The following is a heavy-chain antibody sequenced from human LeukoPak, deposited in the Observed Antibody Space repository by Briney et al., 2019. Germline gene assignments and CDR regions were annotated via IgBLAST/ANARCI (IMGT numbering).Heavy chain of an antibody. J-gene: IGHJ4*02. CDR3: ARAAGYLIDY. V-gene: IGHV4-59*01. Sequence: SETLSLTCTVSGGSISSYYWSWIRQPPGKGLEWIGYIYYSGSTNYNPSLKSRVTISVDTSKNQFSLKLSSVTAADTAVYYCARAAGYLIDYWGQGTLVTGSS. D-gene: IGHD6-13*01. CDR2: IYYSGST. CDR1: GGSISSYY.